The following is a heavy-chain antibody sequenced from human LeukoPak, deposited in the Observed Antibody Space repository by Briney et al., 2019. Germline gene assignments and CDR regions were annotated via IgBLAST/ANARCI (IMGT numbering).Heavy chain of an antibody. Sequence: PGGSLRLSCAASGFTFSDYYMSWIRQAPGKGLEWVSYISSSGSTIYYADSVKGRFTISRDNAKNSLYLQMNSLRAEDTAVYYCARDLRRGSSSWYVSGGDYWGQGTLVTVSS. J-gene: IGHJ4*02. V-gene: IGHV3-11*04. D-gene: IGHD6-13*01. CDR3: ARDLRRGSSSWYVSGGDY. CDR2: ISSSGSTI. CDR1: GFTFSDYY.